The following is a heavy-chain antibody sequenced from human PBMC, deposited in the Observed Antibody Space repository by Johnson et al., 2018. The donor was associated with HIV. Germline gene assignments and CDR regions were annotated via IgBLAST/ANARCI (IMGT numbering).Heavy chain of an antibody. CDR2: ISDDGTNK. CDR3: ARDTEYSSNWYAFDI. Sequence: HVQLVESGGGLVQPGGSLRLSCAASGFIFSSYAVHWVRQAPGKGLEWVAVISDDGTNKFYADSVKGRFTISRDNSKNTLYLQVKSLRAEDTAVYYCARDTEYSSNWYAFDIWGQGTMVTVSS. D-gene: IGHD6-13*01. CDR1: GFIFSSYA. V-gene: IGHV3-30*04. J-gene: IGHJ3*02.